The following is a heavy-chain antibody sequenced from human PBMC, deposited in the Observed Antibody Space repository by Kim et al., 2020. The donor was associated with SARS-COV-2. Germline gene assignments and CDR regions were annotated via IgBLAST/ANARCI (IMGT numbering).Heavy chain of an antibody. D-gene: IGHD1-26*01. CDR3: AKDLGWELKTHYYYGMDV. CDR1: GFTFSSYG. Sequence: GGSLRLSCAASGFTFSSYGMHWVRQAPGKGLEWVAVISYDGSNKYYADSVKGRFTISRDNSKNTLYLQMNSLRAEDTAVYYCAKDLGWELKTHYYYGMDV. V-gene: IGHV3-30*18. J-gene: IGHJ6*01. CDR2: ISYDGSNK.